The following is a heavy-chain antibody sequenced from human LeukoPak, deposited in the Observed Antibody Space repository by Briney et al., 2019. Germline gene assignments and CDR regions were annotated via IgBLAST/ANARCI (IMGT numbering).Heavy chain of an antibody. CDR1: GFTFSSYS. Sequence: GGSLRLSCAASGFTFSSYSMNWVRQAPGKGLEWVSSISSSSSYICYADSVKGRFTISRDNAKNSLYLQMNSLRAEDTAVYYCAIPSVSRYYYGSKYYFDYWGQGTLVTVSS. CDR3: AIPSVSRYYYGSKYYFDY. D-gene: IGHD3-10*01. CDR2: ISSSSSYI. V-gene: IGHV3-21*01. J-gene: IGHJ4*02.